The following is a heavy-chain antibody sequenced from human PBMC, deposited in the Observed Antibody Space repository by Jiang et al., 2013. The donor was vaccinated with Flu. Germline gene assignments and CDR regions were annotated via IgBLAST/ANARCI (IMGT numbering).Heavy chain of an antibody. CDR3: ARTPVPEEMIVVVPAAMGAGAFDI. Sequence: TLSLTCTVSGGSISSSSYYWGWIRQPPGKGLEWIGSIYYSGSTYYNPSLKSRVTISVDTSKNQFSLKLSSVTAADTAVYYCARTPVPEEMIVVVPAAMGAGAFDIWGQGTMVTVSS. J-gene: IGHJ3*02. D-gene: IGHD2-2*01. V-gene: IGHV4-39*01. CDR2: IYYSGST. CDR1: GGSISSSSYY.